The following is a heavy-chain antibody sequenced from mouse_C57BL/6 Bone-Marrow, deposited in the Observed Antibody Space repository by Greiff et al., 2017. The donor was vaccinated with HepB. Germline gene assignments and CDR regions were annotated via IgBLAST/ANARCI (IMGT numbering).Heavy chain of an antibody. CDR3: ARNPYDYGGLDY. D-gene: IGHD2-4*01. CDR2: INYDGSST. Sequence: EVQRVESEGGLVQPGSSMKLSCTASGFTFSDYYMAWVRQVPEKGLEWVANINYDGSSTYYLDSLKSRFIISRDNAKNILYLQMSSLKSEDTATYYCARNPYDYGGLDYWGQGTTLTVSS. CDR1: GFTFSDYY. V-gene: IGHV5-16*01. J-gene: IGHJ2*01.